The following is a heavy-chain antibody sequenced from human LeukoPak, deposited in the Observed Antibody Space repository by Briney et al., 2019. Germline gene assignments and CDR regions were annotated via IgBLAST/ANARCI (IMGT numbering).Heavy chain of an antibody. CDR2: INTYGIST. CDR3: ARDLETYYDFWSGYLGLFDY. Sequence: GGSLRLSCVASGFTFNSYWMHWVRQTPGKGLVWVSRINTYGISTSYADSVKGRFTISRDNAKNTLYLQMNSLRAEDTAVYYCARDLETYYDFWSGYLGLFDYWGQGTLVTVSS. CDR1: GFTFNSYW. D-gene: IGHD3-3*01. J-gene: IGHJ4*02. V-gene: IGHV3-74*01.